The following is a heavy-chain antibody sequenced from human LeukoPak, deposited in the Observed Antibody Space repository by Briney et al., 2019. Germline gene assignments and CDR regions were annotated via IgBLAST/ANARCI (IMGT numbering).Heavy chain of an antibody. CDR3: AREYSRFIDI. CDR1: GGSISSHY. V-gene: IGHV4-59*11. CDR2: IYYSGGT. D-gene: IGHD6-13*01. Sequence: PSETLSLTCTVSGGSISSHYWSWIRQPPGKGLEWIGYIYYSGGTNYNPSLKSRVTISVDTSKNQFSLKLSSVTAADTAMYYCAREYSRFIDIWGQGTMVTVSS. J-gene: IGHJ3*02.